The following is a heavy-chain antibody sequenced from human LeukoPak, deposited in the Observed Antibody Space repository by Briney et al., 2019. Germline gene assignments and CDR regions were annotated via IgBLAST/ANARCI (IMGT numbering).Heavy chain of an antibody. Sequence: GSSVKVSCKASGGTFSSYAISWVRQAPGQGLEWMGGIIPIFGTANYAQKFQGRVMITADKSTSTAYMELSSLRSEDTAVYYCARGRPGRGTFDIWGQGTMVTVSS. CDR2: IIPIFGTA. J-gene: IGHJ3*02. D-gene: IGHD3-16*01. V-gene: IGHV1-69*06. CDR3: ARGRPGRGTFDI. CDR1: GGTFSSYA.